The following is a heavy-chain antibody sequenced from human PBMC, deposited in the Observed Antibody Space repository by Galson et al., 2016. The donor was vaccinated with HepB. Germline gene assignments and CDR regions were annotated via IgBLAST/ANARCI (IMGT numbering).Heavy chain of an antibody. CDR1: GGSNNTINW. D-gene: IGHD2-8*02. CDR3: AQNADCTGGTHCYMGWFDP. Sequence: ETLSLTCAVSGGSNNTINWWTWVRQSPGKGLEWIGEVSPTGSANYNPSLRGRLTMSIDWSKNQVSMTLTSVTASDTAVYYCAQNADCTGGTHCYMGWFDPWGQGTLVTVSS. CDR2: VSPTGSA. J-gene: IGHJ5*02. V-gene: IGHV4/OR15-8*02.